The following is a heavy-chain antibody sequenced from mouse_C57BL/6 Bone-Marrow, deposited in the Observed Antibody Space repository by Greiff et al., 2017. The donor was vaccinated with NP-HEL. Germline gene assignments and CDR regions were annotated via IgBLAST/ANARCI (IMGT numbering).Heavy chain of an antibody. CDR1: GYTFTDYN. D-gene: IGHD2-1*01. J-gene: IGHJ1*03. CDR3: ARDGNYEWYFDV. Sequence: VQLQQSGPELVKPGASVKMSCKASGYTFTDYNMHWVKQSHGKSLEWIGYINPNNGGTSYNQKFKGKATLTVNKSSSTAYMELRSLTSEDSAVYYCARDGNYEWYFDVWGTGTTVTVSS. V-gene: IGHV1-22*01. CDR2: INPNNGGT.